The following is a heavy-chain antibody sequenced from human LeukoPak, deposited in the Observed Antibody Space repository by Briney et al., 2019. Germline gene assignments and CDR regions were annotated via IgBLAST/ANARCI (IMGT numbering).Heavy chain of an antibody. CDR1: GFTFNTYA. V-gene: IGHV3-30-3*01. Sequence: GGSLRLSCVASGFTFNTYAIHWVRQAPGKGLEWVAVISYDGSNKYYEDSVKGRFTISRDNSKNTLYLQMNSLRAEDMAVYYSAREEWYYFDYWGQGTLVTVSS. CDR2: ISYDGSNK. D-gene: IGHD3-3*01. J-gene: IGHJ4*02. CDR3: AREEWYYFDY.